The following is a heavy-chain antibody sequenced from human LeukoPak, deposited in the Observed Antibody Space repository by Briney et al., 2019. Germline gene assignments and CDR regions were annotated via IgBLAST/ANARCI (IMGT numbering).Heavy chain of an antibody. D-gene: IGHD1-26*01. Sequence: TGGSLRLSCAASGFTFDDYAMHWVRQVPGKGLEWVSLISGDGATTFYADSVEGRFTISRDNSENSLYLQMSSLRTEDTALYYCAKGVRSGTYYNCFDPWGQGTLVTVSS. CDR3: AKGVRSGTYYNCFDP. J-gene: IGHJ5*02. CDR1: GFTFDDYA. V-gene: IGHV3-43*02. CDR2: ISGDGATT.